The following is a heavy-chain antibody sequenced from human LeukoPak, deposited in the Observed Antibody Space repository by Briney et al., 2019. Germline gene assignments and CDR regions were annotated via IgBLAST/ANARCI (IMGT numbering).Heavy chain of an antibody. CDR2: INPSGGST. CDR3: ARAASVFLDYYYGMDV. D-gene: IGHD3-10*02. V-gene: IGHV1-46*01. CDR1: GYTFTSYY. J-gene: IGHJ6*02. Sequence: ASVKVSCKASGYTFTSYYMHWVRQAPGQGLEWMGIINPSGGSTSYAQKFQGRVTMTRDTSTSTVYMELSSLRSEDTAVYYCARAASVFLDYYYGMDVWGQGTTVTVSS.